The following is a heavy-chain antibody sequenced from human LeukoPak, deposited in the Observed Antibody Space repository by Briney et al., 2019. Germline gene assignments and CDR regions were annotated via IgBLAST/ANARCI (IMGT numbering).Heavy chain of an antibody. V-gene: IGHV3-23*01. J-gene: IGHJ4*02. D-gene: IGHD6-13*01. CDR3: AKDRIAGRGLDY. CDR1: GFTFSSYA. CDR2: ISGSGGST. Sequence: GGSLRLSCAASGFTFSSYAMSWVRQAPGKGLEWVSAISGSGGSTYFADSVKGRLTISRDNSKNTLYLQMNSLRAEDTAVYYCAKDRIAGRGLDYWGQGTLVTVSS.